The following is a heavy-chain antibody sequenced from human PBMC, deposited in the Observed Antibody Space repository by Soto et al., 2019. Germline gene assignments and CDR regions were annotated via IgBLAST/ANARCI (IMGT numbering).Heavy chain of an antibody. V-gene: IGHV4-31*03. CDR2: IYYSGGT. Sequence: QVQLQESGPGLVRPSQTLSLSCTVSGGSISNSANHWSWIRQHPGEGLEWIGYIYYSGGTYYSPSLKGRVTMSIDPSKNQFSLKLSCVTAADTAVYYCAKGVRGVPNWFDPWGQGTLVTVSS. D-gene: IGHD3-10*01. J-gene: IGHJ5*02. CDR1: GGSISNSANH. CDR3: AKGVRGVPNWFDP.